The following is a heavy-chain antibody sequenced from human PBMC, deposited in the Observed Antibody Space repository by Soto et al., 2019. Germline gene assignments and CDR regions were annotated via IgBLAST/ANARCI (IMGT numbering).Heavy chain of an antibody. D-gene: IGHD5-18*01. CDR1: GFTFSNYA. CDR2: ISGSGDRT. J-gene: IGHJ4*02. V-gene: IGHV3-23*01. Sequence: EVQLLQSGGGLVQPGGSLRLSCAASGFTFSNYAMSWLRQPPGKGLEWVSAISGSGDRTYYTDSVKGRFTISRDNSKNTRYLQMNSLRAEDSAVYYCGRERSGHSYADSWGQGTLVTVSS. CDR3: GRERSGHSYADS.